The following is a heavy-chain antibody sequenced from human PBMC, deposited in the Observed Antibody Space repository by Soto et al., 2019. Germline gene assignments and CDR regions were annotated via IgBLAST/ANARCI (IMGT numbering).Heavy chain of an antibody. D-gene: IGHD3-10*01. CDR3: ARDSLITSNYYGSGSYRY. J-gene: IGHJ4*02. CDR2: IYSGGST. Sequence: GGSLRLSCAASGFTVSSNYMSWVRQAPGKGLEWVSVIYSGGSTYYADSVKGRFTISRDNSKNTLYLQMNSLRAEDTAVYYCARDSLITSNYYGSGSYRYWGQGTLVTVSS. V-gene: IGHV3-53*01. CDR1: GFTVSSNY.